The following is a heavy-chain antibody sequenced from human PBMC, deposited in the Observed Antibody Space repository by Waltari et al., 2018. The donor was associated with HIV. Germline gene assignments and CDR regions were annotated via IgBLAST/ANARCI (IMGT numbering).Heavy chain of an antibody. CDR2: INYRGST. D-gene: IGHD3-22*01. J-gene: IGHJ4*02. Sequence: QVQLQESGPGLVKPSQTLSLTCTVSGGSIRSGDYYWSWIRPPPGKGLEWIGNINYRGSTYYNPSRKSRVTIAVDTAKNQFSLKLSSVTAADTAVYYCARVRGPYDSSGYFQYYFDYWGQGTLVTVSS. V-gene: IGHV4-30-4*01. CDR3: ARVRGPYDSSGYFQYYFDY. CDR1: GGSIRSGDYY.